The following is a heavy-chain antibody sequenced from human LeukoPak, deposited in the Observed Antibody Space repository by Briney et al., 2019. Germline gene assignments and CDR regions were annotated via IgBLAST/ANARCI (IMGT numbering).Heavy chain of an antibody. CDR3: AKDPNSSGYYPEYYFDY. CDR2: ISGSAGST. D-gene: IGHD3-22*01. V-gene: IGHV3-23*01. J-gene: IGHJ4*02. CDR1: GFTVSGNY. Sequence: GGSLRLSCAASGFTVSGNYMSWVRQAPGKGLEWVSAISGSAGSTYYADSVKGRFTISRDNSKNTLYLQMNSLRAEDTAVYYCAKDPNSSGYYPEYYFDYWGQGTLVTVSS.